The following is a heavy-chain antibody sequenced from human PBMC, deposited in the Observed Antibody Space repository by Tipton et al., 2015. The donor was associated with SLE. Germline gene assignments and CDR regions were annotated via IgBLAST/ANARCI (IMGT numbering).Heavy chain of an antibody. CDR2: IYHSGNT. D-gene: IGHD1-26*01. J-gene: IGHJ4*02. Sequence: TLSLTCTVSGGSISNYSWSWIRQPPGKGLEWIGSIYHSGNTYSNPSLKSRVTISVDTSKNQFSLKMSSVTAADTAVYYCVRDTLGGLDYWGQGTLVTVSS. V-gene: IGHV4-4*08. CDR1: GGSISNYS. CDR3: VRDTLGGLDY.